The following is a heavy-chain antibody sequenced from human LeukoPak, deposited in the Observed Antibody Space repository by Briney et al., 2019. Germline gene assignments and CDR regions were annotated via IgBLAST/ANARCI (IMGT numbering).Heavy chain of an antibody. D-gene: IGHD1-26*01. J-gene: IGHJ4*02. Sequence: SGGSLRLSCAASGSTFGNYYMSWVRQAPGKGLEWVSAISGSGGSTYYADSVKGRFTISRDNSKNTLYLQMNSLRAEDTAVYYCAKGQVGPTPFDYWGQGTLVTVSS. CDR1: GSTFGNYY. CDR2: ISGSGGST. V-gene: IGHV3-23*01. CDR3: AKGQVGPTPFDY.